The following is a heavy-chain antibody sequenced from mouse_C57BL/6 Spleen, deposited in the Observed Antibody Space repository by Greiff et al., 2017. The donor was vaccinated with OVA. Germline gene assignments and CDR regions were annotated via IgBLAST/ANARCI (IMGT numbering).Heavy chain of an antibody. CDR3: ARGGTSWCAY. CDR1: GYTFTSYW. CDR2: IDPSDSET. Sequence: QVQLQQPGAELVRPGSSVKLSCKASGYTFTSYWMHWVKQRPIQGLEWIGNIDPSDSETHYNQKFKDKATLTVDKSSSTAYMQLRSRTSEDSAVYYCARGGTSWCAYWGQGTLVTVSA. J-gene: IGHJ3*01. V-gene: IGHV1-52*01. D-gene: IGHD3-3*01.